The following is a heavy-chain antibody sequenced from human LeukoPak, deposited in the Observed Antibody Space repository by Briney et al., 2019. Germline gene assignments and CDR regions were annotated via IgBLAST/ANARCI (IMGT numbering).Heavy chain of an antibody. D-gene: IGHD2-15*01. Sequence: GGSLRLSCAASGFTFSSYAMHWVRQAPGKGLEWVAVISYDGGNKYYADSVKGRFTISRDNSENTLYLQMNSLRAEDTAVYYCAKDRLPYCSGGSCYSNWFDPWGQGTLVTVSS. V-gene: IGHV3-30*04. J-gene: IGHJ5*02. CDR3: AKDRLPYCSGGSCYSNWFDP. CDR1: GFTFSSYA. CDR2: ISYDGGNK.